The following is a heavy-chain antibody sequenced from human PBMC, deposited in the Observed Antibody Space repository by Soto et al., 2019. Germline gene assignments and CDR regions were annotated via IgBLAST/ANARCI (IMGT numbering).Heavy chain of an antibody. CDR1: GVTVSSNY. CDR2: IYSGGST. D-gene: IGHD5-18*01. J-gene: IGHJ4*02. Sequence: EVQLVESGGGLVQPGGSLRLSCAASGVTVSSNYMSWVRQAPGKGLEWVSVIYSGGSTYYADSVKGRFTISRDNSKNTLYRQMNSLRDEDRAVYYCARHGYNYGGGYFDYWGEGTLVTVSS. V-gene: IGHV3-66*04. CDR3: ARHGYNYGGGYFDY.